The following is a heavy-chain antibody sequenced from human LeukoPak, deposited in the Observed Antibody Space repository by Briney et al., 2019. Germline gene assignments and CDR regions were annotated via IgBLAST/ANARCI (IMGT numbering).Heavy chain of an antibody. CDR3: ARGSHGSFDY. D-gene: IGHD3-10*01. Sequence: SQTLSLTCAISGDSLSNNNVAWNWIRQSPSRGLEWLGRTYYRPKFNTDYAVSVKSRIAINSDTSKNQFSLQLNSVTPEDTGVYYCARGSHGSFDYWGQGTLVTVSS. J-gene: IGHJ4*02. CDR2: TYYRPKFNT. V-gene: IGHV6-1*01. CDR1: GDSLSNNNVA.